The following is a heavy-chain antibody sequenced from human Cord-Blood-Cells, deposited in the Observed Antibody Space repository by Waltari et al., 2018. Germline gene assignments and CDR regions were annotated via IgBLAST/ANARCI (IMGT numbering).Heavy chain of an antibody. V-gene: IGHV1-69*01. CDR2: IIPIFGTA. Sequence: GTFSSYAISWVRQAPGQGLEWMGGIIPIFGTANYAQKFQGRVTITADESTSTAYMELSSLRSEDTAVYYCAGDIAAAGAFDIWGQGTMVTVSS. D-gene: IGHD6-13*01. J-gene: IGHJ3*02. CDR3: AGDIAAAGAFDI. CDR1: GTFSSYA.